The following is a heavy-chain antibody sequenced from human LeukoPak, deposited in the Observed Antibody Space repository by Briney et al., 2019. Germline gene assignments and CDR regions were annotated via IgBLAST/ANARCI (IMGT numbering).Heavy chain of an antibody. CDR1: GFTFSSYS. J-gene: IGHJ4*02. CDR3: ARSLIAADY. Sequence: PGASLRVSCAASGFTFSSYSMNWVRQAPGKGLEWVSYISSSSSTIYYADSVKGRFTISRDNAKNSLYLQMNSLRAEDTAVYYCARSLIAADYWGQGTLVTVSS. D-gene: IGHD6-13*01. V-gene: IGHV3-48*01. CDR2: ISSSSSTI.